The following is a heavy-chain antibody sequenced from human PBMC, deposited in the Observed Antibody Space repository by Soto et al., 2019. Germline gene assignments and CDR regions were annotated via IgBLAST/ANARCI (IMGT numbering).Heavy chain of an antibody. CDR1: GGTFSSYA. CDR3: AREKVGLRTVAFDI. J-gene: IGHJ3*02. V-gene: IGHV1-69*13. Sequence: GASVKVSCKASGGTFSSYAISWVRQAPGQGLEWMGGIIPIFGTANYAQKFQGRVTITADESTSTAYMELSSLRSEDTAVYYCAREKVGLRTVAFDIWGQGTMVTVSS. D-gene: IGHD1-26*01. CDR2: IIPIFGTA.